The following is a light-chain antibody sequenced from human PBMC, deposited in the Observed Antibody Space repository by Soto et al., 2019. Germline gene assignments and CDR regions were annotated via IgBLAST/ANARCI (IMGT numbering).Light chain of an antibody. Sequence: VMTQSPATLSLSPGESATLSCRASQSVSSNLAWYQQKPGQAPRLIIYGAYTRATGIPDRFSGSGSGTDFTLTISRLEPEDFAVYYCQQYGSSPPITCGQGTRLEIK. J-gene: IGKJ5*01. V-gene: IGKV3-20*01. CDR2: GAY. CDR3: QQYGSSPPIT. CDR1: QSVSSN.